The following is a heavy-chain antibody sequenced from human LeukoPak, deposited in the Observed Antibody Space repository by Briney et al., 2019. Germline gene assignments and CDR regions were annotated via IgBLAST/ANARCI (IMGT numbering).Heavy chain of an antibody. J-gene: IGHJ4*02. CDR1: GFSVSSGYS. CDR3: AGEKSTVLGVLIKYYFDY. Sequence: SETLSLTCAVSGFSVSSGYSWAWIRQPPGKGLEWIGSVHHRGTTYYNPSLRGRVTISQDTSKSQFALTLRSVSAADTAVYYCAGEKSTVLGVLIKYYFDYWGQGALVTVST. D-gene: IGHD3-3*01. CDR2: VHHRGTT. V-gene: IGHV4-38-2*02.